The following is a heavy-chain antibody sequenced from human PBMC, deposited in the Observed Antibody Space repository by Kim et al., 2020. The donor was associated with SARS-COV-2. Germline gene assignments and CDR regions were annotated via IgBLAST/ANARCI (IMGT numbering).Heavy chain of an antibody. Sequence: GGSLRLSFAASGLSFDSSAMNWVRQAPGKGLEWVAVISFDGRNKAYADSVKGRFTISRDNSKSTLHLQMNSLRVEDTAVYYCARGNYYESVSLSDYYNGMDVWGQGTTVTVSS. V-gene: IGHV3-30-3*01. D-gene: IGHD3-10*01. CDR1: GLSFDSSA. CDR2: ISFDGRNK. J-gene: IGHJ6*02. CDR3: ARGNYYESVSLSDYYNGMDV.